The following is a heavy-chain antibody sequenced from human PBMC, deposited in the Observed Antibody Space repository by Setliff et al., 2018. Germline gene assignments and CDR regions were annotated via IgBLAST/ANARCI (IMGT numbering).Heavy chain of an antibody. Sequence: PSETLSLTCTVSGGSISSSSYYWGWIRQPPGKGLEWIGSIYYSGSTYYNPSLKSRVTISVDTSKNQFSLKLSSVTAADTAVYYCASSVVVIAYDAFDIWGQGKMVTVSS. CDR2: IYYSGST. CDR1: GGSISSSSYY. V-gene: IGHV4-39*01. CDR3: ASSVVVIAYDAFDI. J-gene: IGHJ3*02. D-gene: IGHD2-21*01.